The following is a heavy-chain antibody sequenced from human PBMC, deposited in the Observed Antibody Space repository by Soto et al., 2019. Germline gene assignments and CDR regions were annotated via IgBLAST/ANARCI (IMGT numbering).Heavy chain of an antibody. V-gene: IGHV3-48*03. CDR1: GFTFSSYE. CDR2: ISSSCSTI. J-gene: IGHJ4*02. CDR3: ARDLVSGY. Sequence: GGSLRLSCAASGFTFSSYEMNWVRQAPGKGLEWVSYISSSCSTIYYADSVKGRFTISRDNAKNSLYLQMTSLRAEDTAVYYCARDLVSGYWGQGTLVTVSS. D-gene: IGHD3-10*01.